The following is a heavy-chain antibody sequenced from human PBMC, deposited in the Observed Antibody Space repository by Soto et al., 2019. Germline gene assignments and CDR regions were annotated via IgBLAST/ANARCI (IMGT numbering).Heavy chain of an antibody. J-gene: IGHJ4*02. CDR3: ASGPHLVTTDSGSYPPFDY. V-gene: IGHV3-30-3*01. D-gene: IGHD1-26*01. CDR1: GFTFSSYA. Sequence: SLRLSCAASGFTFSSYAMHWVRQAPGKGLEWVAVISYDGSNKYYADSVKGRFTISRDNSKNTLYLQMNSLRAEDTAVYYCASGPHLVTTDSGSYPPFDYWGQGTLVTVSS. CDR2: ISYDGSNK.